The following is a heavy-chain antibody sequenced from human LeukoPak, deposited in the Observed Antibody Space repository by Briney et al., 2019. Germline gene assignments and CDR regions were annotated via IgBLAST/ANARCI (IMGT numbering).Heavy chain of an antibody. CDR1: GFTFSSYS. J-gene: IGHJ6*03. D-gene: IGHD3-3*01. CDR2: ISSSSSYI. Sequence: KSGGSLRLSCAASGFTFSSYSMNWVRQAPGKGLEWVSSISSSSSYIYYADSVKGRFTISRDNAKNSLYLQMNSLRAEDTAVYYCARNFFSLHMDVWGKGTTVSVSS. V-gene: IGHV3-21*01. CDR3: ARNFFSLHMDV.